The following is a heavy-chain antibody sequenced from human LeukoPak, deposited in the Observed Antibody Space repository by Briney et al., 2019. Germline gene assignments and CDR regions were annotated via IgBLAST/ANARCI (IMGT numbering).Heavy chain of an antibody. Sequence: GGGLRLSRAASGFTLSSYSMNWVRQAPGKGLEWVSSICSSSSYIYYVDSVKGRFTISRDNAKNSLYLQMNRLRAEDTAVYFCARDGGGHCSSTSCYVSPYYYYYYGMDVWGQGTTVTVSS. CDR1: GFTLSSYS. D-gene: IGHD2-2*01. CDR2: ICSSSSYI. CDR3: ARDGGGHCSSTSCYVSPYYYYYYGMDV. V-gene: IGHV3-21*01. J-gene: IGHJ6*02.